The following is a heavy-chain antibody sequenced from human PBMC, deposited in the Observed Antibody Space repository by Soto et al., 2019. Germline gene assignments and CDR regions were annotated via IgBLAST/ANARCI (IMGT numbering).Heavy chain of an antibody. J-gene: IGHJ4*02. V-gene: IGHV3-48*03. D-gene: IGHD3-10*01. Sequence: GGSLRLSCAASGFTFSSYEMNWVRQAPGKGLEWVSYISSSGSTIYYADSVKGRFTISRDNAKNSLYLQMNSLRAEDTAVYYCARVGITMVRGVIPLDYWGQGTLVTV. CDR3: ARVGITMVRGVIPLDY. CDR2: ISSSGSTI. CDR1: GFTFSSYE.